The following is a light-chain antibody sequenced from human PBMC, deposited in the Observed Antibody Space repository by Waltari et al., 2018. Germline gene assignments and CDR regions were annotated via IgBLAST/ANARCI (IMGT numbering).Light chain of an antibody. J-gene: IGLJ2*01. CDR3: SSYTSSSTLVV. V-gene: IGLV2-14*01. Sequence: QSALTQPASVSGSPGQSLTISCTGTSSDVGGSNYVSWYQQHPGKAPKLMIYEVSNRPSGVSNRFSGSKSGNTASLTISGLQAEDEADYYCSSYTSSSTLVVFGGGTKLTVL. CDR1: SSDVGGSNY. CDR2: EVS.